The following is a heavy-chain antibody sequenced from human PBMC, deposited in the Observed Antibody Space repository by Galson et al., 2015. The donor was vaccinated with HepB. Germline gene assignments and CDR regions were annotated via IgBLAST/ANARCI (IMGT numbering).Heavy chain of an antibody. D-gene: IGHD3-22*01. CDR2: INPNSGGT. J-gene: IGHJ4*02. CDR3: ARDGVTYDSSGYYY. Sequence: SVKVSCKASGYTFTGYYMHWVRQAPGQGLEWMGWINPNSGGTNYAQKFQGRVTMTRDTSISTAYMELSRLRSDDTAVYYCARDGVTYDSSGYYYWGQGTLATVSS. CDR1: GYTFTGYY. V-gene: IGHV1-2*02.